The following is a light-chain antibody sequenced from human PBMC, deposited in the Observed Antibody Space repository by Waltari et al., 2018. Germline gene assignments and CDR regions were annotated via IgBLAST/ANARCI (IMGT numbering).Light chain of an antibody. CDR2: EVS. CDR1: SSDVGGYNY. Sequence: QSALTQPASVSGSPGQSITISCTGTSSDVGGYNYVSWYQQPPGKAPKLMLYEVSNRPSGVSNRCSGSKSGNTASLTISGLQAEDEADYYCSSYTSSSTLGVVFGGGTKLTVL. V-gene: IGLV2-14*01. J-gene: IGLJ2*01. CDR3: SSYTSSSTLGVV.